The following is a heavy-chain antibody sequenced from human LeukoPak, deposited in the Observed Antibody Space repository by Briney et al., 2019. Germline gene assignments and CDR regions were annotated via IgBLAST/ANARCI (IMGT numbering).Heavy chain of an antibody. CDR3: ARGQLTEAGTDY. CDR2: IYYSGST. J-gene: IGHJ4*02. V-gene: IGHV4-30-4*08. D-gene: IGHD6-19*01. Sequence: PSQTLSLTCTVSGGSISSGDYYWSWIRQPPGKGLEWIGYIYYSGSTYYNPSLKSRVTISVDTSKNQFSLKLSSVTAADTAVYYCARGQLTEAGTDYWGQGTLVTVSS. CDR1: GGSISSGDYY.